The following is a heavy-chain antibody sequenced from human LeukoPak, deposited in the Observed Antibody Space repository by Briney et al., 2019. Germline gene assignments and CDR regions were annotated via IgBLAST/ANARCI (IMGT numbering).Heavy chain of an antibody. Sequence: KPSETLSLTCTVSGGSISSYYWSWIRQPPGKGLEWIGYIYYSGSTNYNASLKSRVTISVDTSKNQFSLKLSSVTAADTAVYFCARGDYYYGSGSYPFDYWGQGTLVTVSS. D-gene: IGHD3-10*01. CDR1: GGSISSYY. V-gene: IGHV4-59*01. CDR2: IYYSGST. J-gene: IGHJ4*02. CDR3: ARGDYYYGSGSYPFDY.